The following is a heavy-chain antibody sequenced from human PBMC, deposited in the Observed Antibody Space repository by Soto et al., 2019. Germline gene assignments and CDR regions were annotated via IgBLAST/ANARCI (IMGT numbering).Heavy chain of an antibody. Sequence: EVQLVESGGGLVQPGESLRLSCTASGITFSSYSMIWVRQAPGKGLERLSYISSSKTTYADSVKGRFTISIDNAKNSVYLQMNSLRDEDTAVYYCVGDQDVHTPMVHGNYWGRGTRVTVSS. CDR2: ISSSKTT. D-gene: IGHD5-18*01. V-gene: IGHV3-48*02. CDR3: VGDQDVHTPMVHGNY. J-gene: IGHJ4*02. CDR1: GITFSSYS.